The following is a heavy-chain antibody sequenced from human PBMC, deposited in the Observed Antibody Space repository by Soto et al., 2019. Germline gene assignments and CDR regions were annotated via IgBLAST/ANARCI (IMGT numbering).Heavy chain of an antibody. D-gene: IGHD2-15*01. Sequence: QVQLVQSGAEVKKPGASVKVSCETSGYTIAGYFIHWMREVPGQGLEYMGWINPNTGGTDYAQKFQGRVTMTRDTSMSTVFMEIKRLTSDDTAVYYCATVASWAARDWFDPWGQGTLVTVSS. V-gene: IGHV1-2*02. CDR3: ATVASWAARDWFDP. J-gene: IGHJ5*02. CDR2: INPNTGGT. CDR1: GYTIAGYF.